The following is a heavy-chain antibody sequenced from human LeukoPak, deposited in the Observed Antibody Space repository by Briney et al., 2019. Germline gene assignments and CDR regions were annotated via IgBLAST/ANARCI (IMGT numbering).Heavy chain of an antibody. CDR3: AREKYSNYVEALGY. D-gene: IGHD4-11*01. CDR1: GFTFSSYA. J-gene: IGHJ4*02. CDR2: ISYDGSNK. V-gene: IGHV3-30*04. Sequence: GGSLRLSCAASGFTFSSYAMHWVRQAPGKGLEGGAVISYDGSNKYYADSVKGRFTISRDNSKNTLYLQMNSLRAEDTAVYYCAREKYSNYVEALGYWGQGTLVTVSS.